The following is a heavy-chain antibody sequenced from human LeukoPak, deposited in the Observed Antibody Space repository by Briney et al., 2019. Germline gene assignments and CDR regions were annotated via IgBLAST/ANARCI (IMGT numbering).Heavy chain of an antibody. V-gene: IGHV4-39*07. CDR3: AREPGRDYGGISY. J-gene: IGHJ4*02. Sequence: PSETLSLTCTVSGGSISSSSYYWGWIRQPPGKGLEWIGSIYYSGSTYYNPSLKSRVTISVDTSKNQFSLKLSSVTAADTAVYYCAREPGRDYGGISYWGQGTLVTVSS. D-gene: IGHD4-23*01. CDR2: IYYSGST. CDR1: GGSISSSSYY.